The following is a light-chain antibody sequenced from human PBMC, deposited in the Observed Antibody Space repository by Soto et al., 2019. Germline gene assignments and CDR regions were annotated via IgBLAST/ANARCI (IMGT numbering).Light chain of an antibody. Sequence: QSVLTQPASVSGSPGQSITISCTGTSSDVGGYNYVSWYQQHPGKAPKLMIYDVSNRPSGVSSRFSGSKSGNTASLTISGLQAEDEADYYCSSYTSSNTFVVFGGGTKVTVL. J-gene: IGLJ2*01. V-gene: IGLV2-14*01. CDR1: SSDVGGYNY. CDR2: DVS. CDR3: SSYTSSNTFVV.